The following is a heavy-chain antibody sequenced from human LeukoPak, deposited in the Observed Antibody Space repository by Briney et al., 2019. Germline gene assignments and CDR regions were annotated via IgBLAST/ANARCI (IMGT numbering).Heavy chain of an antibody. V-gene: IGHV3-7*05. D-gene: IGHD6-19*01. J-gene: IGHJ4*02. CDR1: GLTFSSYW. CDR2: IKQDGSEK. Sequence: GGSLRLSCAASGLTFSSYWMTWVRQAQGKGLEWVANIKQDGSEKYYEDSVKGRFTVSRDNAKNSLYLQMNSLRAEDTAVYYCARLWRLALDYWGQGTLATVSS. CDR3: ARLWRLALDY.